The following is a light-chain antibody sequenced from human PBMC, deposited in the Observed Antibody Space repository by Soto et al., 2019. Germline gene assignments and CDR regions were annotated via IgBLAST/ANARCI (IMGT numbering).Light chain of an antibody. CDR3: QQYNNWPPGRT. Sequence: EIVMTQSPATLSVSPGERATLSCRASQSVGSNLAWYQQKPGQPPRLLIYGASTRATGIPARFSGSGSGTEFPLTISSLQSEDFAIYFCQQYNNWPPGRTFGQGTKVEIK. CDR1: QSVGSN. CDR2: GAS. V-gene: IGKV3-15*01. J-gene: IGKJ1*01.